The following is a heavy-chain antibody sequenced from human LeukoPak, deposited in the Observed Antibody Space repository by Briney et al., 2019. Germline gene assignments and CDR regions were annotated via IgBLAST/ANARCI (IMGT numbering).Heavy chain of an antibody. V-gene: IGHV4-59*01. CDR1: GGSISSYY. J-gene: IGHJ5*02. CDR2: IYYSGST. D-gene: IGHD3-10*01. Sequence: SETLSLTCTVSGGSISSYYWSWIRQPPGKGLEWIGYIYYSGSTNYNPSLKSRVTISVDTSKNQFSLKLSSVTAADTAVYYCARDFYGSGSYSEEPGWFDPWGQGTLVTVSS. CDR3: ARDFYGSGSYSEEPGWFDP.